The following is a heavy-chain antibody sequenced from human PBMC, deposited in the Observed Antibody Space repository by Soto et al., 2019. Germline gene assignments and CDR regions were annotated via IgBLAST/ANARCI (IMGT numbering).Heavy chain of an antibody. CDR2: IYYSGST. CDR3: ARKGTNRRDAFDI. V-gene: IGHV4-59*01. J-gene: IGHJ3*02. CDR1: GGSISSYY. D-gene: IGHD2-2*01. Sequence: SETLSLTCTVSGGSISSYYWSWIRQPPGKGLEWIGYIYYSGSTNYNPSLKSRVTISVDTSKNQFSLKLNSVTAADTAVYYCARKGTNRRDAFDIWGQGTMVTVSS.